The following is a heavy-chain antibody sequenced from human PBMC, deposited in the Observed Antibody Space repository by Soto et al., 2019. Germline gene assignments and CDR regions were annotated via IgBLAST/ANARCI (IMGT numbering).Heavy chain of an antibody. CDR1: GYTFTSYG. V-gene: IGHV1-18*01. CDR3: ARDNVLLWFGETKPNWFDP. J-gene: IGHJ5*02. Sequence: ASVKVSCKASGYTFTSYGISWVRQAPGQGLEWMGWISAYNGNTNYAQKLQGRVTMTTDTSTSTAYMELRSLRSDDTAVYYCARDNVLLWFGETKPNWFDPWGQGTLVTVSS. D-gene: IGHD3-10*01. CDR2: ISAYNGNT.